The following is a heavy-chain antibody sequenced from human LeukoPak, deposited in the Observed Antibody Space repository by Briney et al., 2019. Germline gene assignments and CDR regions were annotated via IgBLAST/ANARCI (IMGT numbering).Heavy chain of an antibody. V-gene: IGHV4-59*01. J-gene: IGHJ3*02. CDR3: ARDPMIDAFDI. D-gene: IGHD3-22*01. Sequence: SETLSLTCTVSGGSISSYYWSWIRRTPGKGLEWIGDIYYSGSTNYNPSLKSRVTISVDTSKNQFSLKLSSVTAADTAVYYCARDPMIDAFDIWGQGTMVTVSS. CDR2: IYYSGST. CDR1: GGSISSYY.